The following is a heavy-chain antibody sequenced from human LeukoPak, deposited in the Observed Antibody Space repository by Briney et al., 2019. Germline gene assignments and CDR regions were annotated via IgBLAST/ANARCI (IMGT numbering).Heavy chain of an antibody. CDR2: IYSSGST. CDR1: GGSISSYY. D-gene: IGHD3-16*01. V-gene: IGHV4-59*01. CDR3: ARDPSTFYFDY. Sequence: SETLSLTCTVSGGSISSYYWSWIRQPPGKGLEWIGYIYSSGSTDYNPSLKSRVTISVDTSKSQFSLKLSSVTAADTAIYYCARDPSTFYFDYWGQGALVTVPS. J-gene: IGHJ4*02.